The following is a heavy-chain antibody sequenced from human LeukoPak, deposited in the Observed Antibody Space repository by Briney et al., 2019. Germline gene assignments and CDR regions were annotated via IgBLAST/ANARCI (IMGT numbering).Heavy chain of an antibody. J-gene: IGHJ6*02. CDR2: ISYDGSNK. V-gene: IGHV3-30-3*01. Sequence: PGGSLRLSCAASGFTFSSYAMHWDRQAPGKGLEWVAVISYDGSNKYYADSVKGRFTISRDNSKNTLYLQMNSLRAEDTAVYYCARDTRPAAPYYYYYGMDVWGQGTTVTVSS. CDR1: GFTFSSYA. CDR3: ARDTRPAAPYYYYYGMDV. D-gene: IGHD2-2*01.